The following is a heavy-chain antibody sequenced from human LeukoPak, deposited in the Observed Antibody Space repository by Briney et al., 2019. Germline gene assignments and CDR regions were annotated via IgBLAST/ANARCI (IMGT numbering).Heavy chain of an antibody. V-gene: IGHV1-2*02. D-gene: IGHD1-14*01. CDR1: GYTFTSYG. Sequence: ASVKVSCKASGYTFTSYGISWVRQAPGQGLEWMGWINPNSGDTNYAQKFQGRVTVTRDTSISTAYMELGRLRSDDTAVYYCARDLGSGYFGYWGQGILVTVSS. CDR2: INPNSGDT. J-gene: IGHJ4*02. CDR3: ARDLGSGYFGY.